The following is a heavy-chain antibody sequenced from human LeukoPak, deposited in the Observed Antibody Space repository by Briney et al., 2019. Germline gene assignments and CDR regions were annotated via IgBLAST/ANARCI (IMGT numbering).Heavy chain of an antibody. Sequence: SETLSLTCIVSGGSINSSNYYWDWIRQPPGKGLEWMGSLYYSGSTNYNPSLKSRVTISVDTSKNQFSLKLSSVTAADTAVYYCARDGTQCTNGVCYPHWGQGTLVTVSS. J-gene: IGHJ4*02. CDR2: LYYSGST. CDR1: GGSINSSNYY. CDR3: ARDGTQCTNGVCYPH. D-gene: IGHD2-8*01. V-gene: IGHV4-39*07.